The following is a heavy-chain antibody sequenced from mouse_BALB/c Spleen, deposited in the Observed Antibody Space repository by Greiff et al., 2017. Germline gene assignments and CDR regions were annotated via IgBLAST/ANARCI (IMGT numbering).Heavy chain of an antibody. J-gene: IGHJ3*01. Sequence: EVMLVESGGGLVKPGGSLKLSCAASGFTFSSYAMSWVRQTPEKRLEWVASISSGGSTYYPDSVKGRFTISRDNARNTLFLQMTSLRSEDTAMYYCARGANWDAWFAYWGQGTLVTVSA. V-gene: IGHV5-6-5*01. CDR2: ISSGGST. CDR3: ARGANWDAWFAY. CDR1: GFTFSSYA. D-gene: IGHD4-1*01.